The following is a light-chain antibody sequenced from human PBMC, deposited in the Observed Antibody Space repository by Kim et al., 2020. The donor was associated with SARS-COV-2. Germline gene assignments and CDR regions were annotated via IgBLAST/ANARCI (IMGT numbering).Light chain of an antibody. Sequence: DIMMTQSPLSLPVTPGEPASISCRSSQSLLHSNGYNYLDWYLQKPGQSPQLLIYLGSNRASGVPDRFSGSGSGTDFTLKISRVEAEDVGVYYCMQALQTPKTFGGGTKVGIK. CDR1: QSLLHSNGYNY. CDR3: MQALQTPKT. CDR2: LGS. J-gene: IGKJ4*01. V-gene: IGKV2-28*01.